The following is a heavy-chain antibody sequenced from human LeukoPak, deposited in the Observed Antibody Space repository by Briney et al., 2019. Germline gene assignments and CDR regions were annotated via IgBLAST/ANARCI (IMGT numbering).Heavy chain of an antibody. CDR1: GFTFSSYS. J-gene: IGHJ4*02. V-gene: IGHV3-21*01. CDR2: ISSSSSYI. CDR3: ARSKVGFLFDY. D-gene: IGHD3-10*01. Sequence: GGSLRLSXAASGFTFSSYSMNWVRQAPGKGLEWVSSISSSSSYIYYADSVKGRFTISRDNAKNSLYLQMNSLRAEDTAVYYCARSKVGFLFDYWGQGTLVTVSS.